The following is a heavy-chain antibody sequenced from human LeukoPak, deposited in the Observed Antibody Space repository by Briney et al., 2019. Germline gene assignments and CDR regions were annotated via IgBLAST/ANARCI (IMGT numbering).Heavy chain of an antibody. CDR3: AQTGGSGSYYRNWFDP. CDR2: IYYSGST. Sequence: SETLSLTCTVSGGSIISYYWSWIRQPPGKGLEWIGYIYYSGSTNYNPSLKSRVTISVDTSKNQFSLKLSFVNGADRAVYYWAQTGGSGSYYRNWFDPWGQGTLVTVSS. D-gene: IGHD3-10*01. CDR1: GGSIISYY. V-gene: IGHV4-59*01. J-gene: IGHJ5*02.